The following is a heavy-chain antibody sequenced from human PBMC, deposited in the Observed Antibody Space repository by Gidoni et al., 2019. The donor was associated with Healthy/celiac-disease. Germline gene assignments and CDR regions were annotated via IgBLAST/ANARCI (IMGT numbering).Heavy chain of an antibody. CDR1: GFTFSSYG. Sequence: QVQLVESGGGVVQPGRSLRLSCAASGFTFSSYGMHWVRQAPGKGLEWVAVISYDGSNKYYADSVKGRFTISRDNSKNTLYLQMNSLRAEDTAVYYCAKHFDGWFDPWGQGTLVTVSS. J-gene: IGHJ5*02. V-gene: IGHV3-30*18. D-gene: IGHD3-9*01. CDR3: AKHFDGWFDP. CDR2: ISYDGSNK.